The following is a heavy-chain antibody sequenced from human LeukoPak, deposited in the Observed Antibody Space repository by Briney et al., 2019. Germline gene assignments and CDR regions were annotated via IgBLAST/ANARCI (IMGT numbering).Heavy chain of an antibody. Sequence: ASVKVSCKASGYTFTSYDINWVRQATGRGLEWMGWMNPYSGNTGYAQKFQGRVTMTRDTSINTAYLEFYSLRSEDTAVYYCARGYSPTLRTTGNDYWGQGTLVTVSS. J-gene: IGHJ4*02. D-gene: IGHD1-1*01. CDR3: ARGYSPTLRTTGNDY. CDR1: GYTFTSYD. V-gene: IGHV1-8*01. CDR2: MNPYSGNT.